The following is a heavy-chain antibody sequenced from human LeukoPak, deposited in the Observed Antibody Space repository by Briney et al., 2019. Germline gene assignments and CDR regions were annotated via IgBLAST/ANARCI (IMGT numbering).Heavy chain of an antibody. Sequence: SETLSLTCTVSGGSISSYYWSWIRQPAGKGLEWIGSIYYSGSTYYNPSLKSRVTISVDTSKNQFSLKLSSVTAADTAVYYCARGNPMPYYYDSSGYPRGHAFDIWGQGTMVTVSS. J-gene: IGHJ3*02. CDR3: ARGNPMPYYYDSSGYPRGHAFDI. CDR2: IYYSGST. CDR1: GGSISSYY. D-gene: IGHD3-22*01. V-gene: IGHV4-59*08.